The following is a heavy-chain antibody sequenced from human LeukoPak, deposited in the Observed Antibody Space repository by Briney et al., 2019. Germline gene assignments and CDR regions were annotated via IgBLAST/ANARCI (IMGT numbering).Heavy chain of an antibody. CDR3: ARARYCTSPSCPYYYYYYMDV. V-gene: IGHV4-4*07. Sequence: PSQTLSLTRTVSGGSISSYYWSWIRHTAGKGLEWIGRIYTSGSPHYNPSLKSRVTMSVDTSKNQFSLKLSSVTAADTAVYYCARARYCTSPSCPYYYYYYMDVWGKGTTVTVSS. CDR1: GGSISSYY. D-gene: IGHD2-2*01. CDR2: IYTSGSP. J-gene: IGHJ6*03.